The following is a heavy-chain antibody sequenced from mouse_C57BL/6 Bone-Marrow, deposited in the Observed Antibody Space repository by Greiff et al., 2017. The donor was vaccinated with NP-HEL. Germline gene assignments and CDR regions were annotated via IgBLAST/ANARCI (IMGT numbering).Heavy chain of an antibody. J-gene: IGHJ3*01. Sequence: QVQLQQSGAELARPGASVKLSCKASGYTFTSYGISWVKQRPGQGLEWIGEIYPRSGNTYYNEKFKGKATLTADKSSSTAYMELRSLTSEDSAVYFCASYYWFAYWGQGTLVTVSA. CDR2: IYPRSGNT. D-gene: IGHD1-1*01. CDR1: GYTFTSYG. CDR3: ASYYWFAY. V-gene: IGHV1-81*01.